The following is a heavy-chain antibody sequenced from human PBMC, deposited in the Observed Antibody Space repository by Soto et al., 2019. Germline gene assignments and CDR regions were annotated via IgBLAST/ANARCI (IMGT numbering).Heavy chain of an antibody. J-gene: IGHJ5*02. Sequence: QLQLQESGPGLVKPSETLSLTCTVSGGSISSSIYYWGWIRQPPGKGLDWIGSIYYSGSTYCNPSLKSRVTISVDTSKNQFSLKLGSVTAADTAIYYCARQWDFHCSSGGCFGGRANWFDPWGQGSLVTVSS. V-gene: IGHV4-39*01. CDR3: ARQWDFHCSSGGCFGGRANWFDP. CDR2: IYYSGST. CDR1: GGSISSSIYY. D-gene: IGHD2-15*01.